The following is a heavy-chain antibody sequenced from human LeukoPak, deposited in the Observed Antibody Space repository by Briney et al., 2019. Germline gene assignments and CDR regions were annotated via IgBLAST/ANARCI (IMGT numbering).Heavy chain of an antibody. CDR2: ISVYNGNT. CDR1: GYTFTSYG. J-gene: IGHJ6*02. Sequence: GASVKVSCKASGYTFTSYGISWLRQAPGQGLAWMAWISVYNGNTNYAQKLQGRVTMTTDTSTSTAYMELRSLRSEDTAVYYCARVQAAAGTVYGMDVWGQGTTVTVSS. CDR3: ARVQAAAGTVYGMDV. V-gene: IGHV1-18*01. D-gene: IGHD6-13*01.